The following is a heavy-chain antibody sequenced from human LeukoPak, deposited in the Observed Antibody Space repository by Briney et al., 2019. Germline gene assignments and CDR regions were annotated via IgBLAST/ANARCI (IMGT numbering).Heavy chain of an antibody. CDR1: GFTFSSYG. D-gene: IGHD6-13*01. Sequence: GGSLRLSCAASGFTFSSYGMHWVRQAPGKGLEWVAFIRYDGSNKYYADSVKGRFTISRDNSKNTLYLQMNSLRAEDTAVYYCAKDMASSSWYNWFDPWGQGTLVTVSS. CDR2: IRYDGSNK. CDR3: AKDMASSSWYNWFDP. J-gene: IGHJ5*02. V-gene: IGHV3-30*02.